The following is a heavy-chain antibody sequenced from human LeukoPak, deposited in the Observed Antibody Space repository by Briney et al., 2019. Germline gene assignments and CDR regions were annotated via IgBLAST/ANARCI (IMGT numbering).Heavy chain of an antibody. Sequence: GGSLRLSCADSGFNFDDYAMHWVRQAPGKGLEWLSSISWNSGSIVYADSVKGRFTISRDNAKNSLSLQMHSLRPEDTAFYYCAKDIGIFGTGPFDYWGQGTLVTVSS. J-gene: IGHJ4*02. CDR3: AKDIGIFGTGPFDY. CDR1: GFNFDDYA. V-gene: IGHV3-9*01. D-gene: IGHD3-3*02. CDR2: ISWNSGSI.